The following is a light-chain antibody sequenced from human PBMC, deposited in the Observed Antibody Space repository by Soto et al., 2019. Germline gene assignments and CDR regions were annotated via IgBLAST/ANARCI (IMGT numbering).Light chain of an antibody. CDR1: QSVSSSY. J-gene: IGKJ1*01. V-gene: IGKV3-20*01. CDR3: EHYGSSLWT. Sequence: EMVLTQSPGPLSLSPGERATLSCRASQSVSSSYLAWYQQKPGQAPMLRIYGASSRATGIPDRFSGSGSGTGFTLTISRLEPEDCAVYYCEHYGSSLWTVGQGTEVEIK. CDR2: GAS.